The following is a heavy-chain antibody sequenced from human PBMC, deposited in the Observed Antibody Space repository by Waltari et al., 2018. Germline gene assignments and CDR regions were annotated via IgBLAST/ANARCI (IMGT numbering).Heavy chain of an antibody. CDR1: GFSFDDYA. D-gene: IGHD6-13*01. V-gene: IGHV3-9*01. J-gene: IGHJ6*03. CDR2: VSWKSGNL. Sequence: EVQLVESGGGLVQPGRSLRLSCAASGFSFDDYARQWVRQAPGKGLEWVAGVSWKSGNLGYADSVQGRFTISRDDAKNSLYLQMNSLRAEDTAVYYCAKDVAAGDPPNYYSYMDVWGKGTTVTVSS. CDR3: AKDVAAGDPPNYYSYMDV.